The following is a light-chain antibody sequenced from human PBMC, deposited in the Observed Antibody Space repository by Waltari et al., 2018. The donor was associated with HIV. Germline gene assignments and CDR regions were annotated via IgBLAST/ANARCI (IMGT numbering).Light chain of an antibody. CDR3: QVWASNSAYVV. CDR2: DDA. V-gene: IGLV3-21*02. Sequence: YELTQPPSVSVAPGQTAPITCGGDNLGYRSVHWYPQKAGQAPVLVFYDDADRPSGIPERFSGSKSGNTATLTISRVEAGDEADYYCQVWASNSAYVVFGGRTKLTVL. J-gene: IGLJ2*01. CDR1: NLGYRS.